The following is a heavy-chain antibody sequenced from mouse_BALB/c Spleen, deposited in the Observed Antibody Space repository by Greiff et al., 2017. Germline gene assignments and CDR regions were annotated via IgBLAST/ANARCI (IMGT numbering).Heavy chain of an antibody. J-gene: IGHJ4*01. CDR1: GFSLTGYG. D-gene: IGHD4-1*02. Sequence: QVQLQQSGPGLVAPSQSLSITCTVSGFSLTGYGVNWVRQPPGKGLEWLGMIWGDGSTNYNSALMSRLSISKDNSKSQVFLKMNSLQTDDTAMYYCATQLGYYAMDYWGQGTSVTVSS. CDR2: IWGDGST. CDR3: ATQLGYYAMDY. V-gene: IGHV2-6-7*01.